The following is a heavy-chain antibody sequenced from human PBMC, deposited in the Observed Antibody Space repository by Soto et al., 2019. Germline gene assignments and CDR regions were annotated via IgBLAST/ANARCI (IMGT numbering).Heavy chain of an antibody. J-gene: IGHJ4*02. D-gene: IGHD2-2*01. CDR3: AKSPNFYCSSYHCYKYYFDY. CDR1: GFTFNTFG. V-gene: IGHV3-30*18. Sequence: GGSLRLSCAASGFTFNTFGMHWVRQAPGKGLEWVAVISYDGSDKYYSDSVRGRFTISRDNSMNTLYLQMSSLRTEDTAVYYCAKSPNFYCSSYHCYKYYFDYWGQGTLVTVSS. CDR2: ISYDGSDK.